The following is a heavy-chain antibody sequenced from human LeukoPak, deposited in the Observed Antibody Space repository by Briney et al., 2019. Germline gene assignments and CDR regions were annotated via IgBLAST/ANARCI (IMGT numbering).Heavy chain of an antibody. CDR1: GGTFSSYA. CDR2: IIPIFGTA. J-gene: IGHJ3*02. V-gene: IGHV1-69*01. D-gene: IGHD2-15*01. CDR3: ARGEGIVVVVAATPWHAFDI. Sequence: SVKVSCKASGGTFSSYAISWVRQAPGRGLEWMGGIIPIFGTANYAQKFQGRVTITADESTSTAYMELSSLRSEDTAVYYCARGEGIVVVVAATPWHAFDIWGQGTMVTVSS.